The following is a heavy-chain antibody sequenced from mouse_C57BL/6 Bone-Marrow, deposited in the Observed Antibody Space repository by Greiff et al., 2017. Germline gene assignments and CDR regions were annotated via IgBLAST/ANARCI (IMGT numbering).Heavy chain of an antibody. CDR1: GFTFSSYA. CDR2: ISDGGSYT. CDR3: ARGVPWFAY. J-gene: IGHJ3*01. Sequence: EVQLVESGGGLVKPGGSLKLSCAASGFTFSSYAMSWVRQTPEKRLEWVATISDGGSYTYYPDNVKGRFTISRDNAKNNLYLQMSHLKSEDTAMYYCARGVPWFAYWGQGTLVTVSA. V-gene: IGHV5-4*01.